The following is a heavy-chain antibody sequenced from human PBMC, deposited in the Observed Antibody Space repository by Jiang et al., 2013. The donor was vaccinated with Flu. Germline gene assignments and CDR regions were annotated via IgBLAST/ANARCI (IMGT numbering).Heavy chain of an antibody. V-gene: IGHV4-59*08. D-gene: IGHD5-18*01. CDR2: IYYSGST. J-gene: IGHJ4*02. CDR3: ARSAGYSYDEGLVY. Sequence: GSGLVKPSETLSLTCTVSGGSISSYYWSWIRQPPGKGLEWIGYIYYSGSTNYNPSLKSRVTISVDTSKNQLSLKLSSVTAADTAVYYCARSAGYSYDEGLVYWGQGTLVTVSS. CDR1: GGSISSYY.